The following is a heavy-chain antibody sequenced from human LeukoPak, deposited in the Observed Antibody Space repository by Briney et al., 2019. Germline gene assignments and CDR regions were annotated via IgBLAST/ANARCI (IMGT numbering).Heavy chain of an antibody. CDR2: ISGSGGST. V-gene: IGHV3-23*01. CDR3: AKGGPWARGYDFRYYYGMDV. J-gene: IGHJ6*02. D-gene: IGHD5-12*01. Sequence: PGGSLRLSCAASGFTFSSYAMSWVRQAPGKGLEWVSAISGSGGSTYYADSVKGRFTISRDNSKNTLYLQMNSLRAEDTAVYYCAKGGPWARGYDFRYYYGMDVWGQGTTVTVTS. CDR1: GFTFSSYA.